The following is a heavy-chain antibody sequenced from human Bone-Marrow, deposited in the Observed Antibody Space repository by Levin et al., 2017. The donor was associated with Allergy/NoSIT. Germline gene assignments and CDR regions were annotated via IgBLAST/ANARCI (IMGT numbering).Heavy chain of an antibody. Sequence: HGESLKISCKGSGYSFTSYWIGWVRQMPGKGLEWMGIIYPGDSDTRYSPSFQGQVTISADKSISTAYLQWSSLKASDTAMYYCAREGSGYGSGSSNYFDYWGQGTLVTVSS. CDR2: IYPGDSDT. CDR1: GYSFTSYW. D-gene: IGHD3-10*01. CDR3: AREGSGYGSGSSNYFDY. V-gene: IGHV5-51*01. J-gene: IGHJ4*02.